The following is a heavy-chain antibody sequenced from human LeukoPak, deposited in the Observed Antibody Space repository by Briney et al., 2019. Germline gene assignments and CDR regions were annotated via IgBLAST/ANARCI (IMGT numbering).Heavy chain of an antibody. CDR3: AKGRTLVGGSTRSYDY. V-gene: IGHV3-23*01. D-gene: IGHD1-26*01. Sequence: GGSLRLSCAASGFTFTSYSMSWVRQAPGKGLEWVSVISANGGDTFYADSVKGRFTISRDNYKNTLYLQMNSLRVEDTAVYYCAKGRTLVGGSTRSYDYWGQGTLVTVSA. CDR2: ISANGGDT. J-gene: IGHJ4*02. CDR1: GFTFTSYS.